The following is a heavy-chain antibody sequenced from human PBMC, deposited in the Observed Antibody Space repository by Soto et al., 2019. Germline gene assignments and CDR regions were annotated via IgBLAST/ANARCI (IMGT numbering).Heavy chain of an antibody. J-gene: IGHJ4*02. CDR3: ESITSVSVVPAATAPGDY. D-gene: IGHD2-2*01. CDR2: ISSSSSYI. Sequence: EVQLVESGGGLVKPGGSLRLSCAASGFTFSSYSMNWVRQAPGKGLEWVSSISSSSSYIYYADSVKGRITISRDNAKNSLYRQMNSLRAEDTAVYYCESITSVSVVPAATAPGDYWGQGTLVTVSS. V-gene: IGHV3-21*01. CDR1: GFTFSSYS.